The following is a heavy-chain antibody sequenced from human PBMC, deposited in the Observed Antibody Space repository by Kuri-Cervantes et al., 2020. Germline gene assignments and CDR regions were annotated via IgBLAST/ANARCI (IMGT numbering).Heavy chain of an antibody. Sequence: ASVKVSCKASGYTFTGYYMHWVRQAPGQGLEWMGWINPNSGGTNYAQKFQGRVTMTRDTSISTAYMELSRLGSEDTAVYYCARDGIVVVVAATPDYYYYGMDVWGQGTTVTVSS. J-gene: IGHJ6*02. CDR1: GYTFTGYY. V-gene: IGHV1-2*02. CDR2: INPNSGGT. D-gene: IGHD2-15*01. CDR3: ARDGIVVVVAATPDYYYYGMDV.